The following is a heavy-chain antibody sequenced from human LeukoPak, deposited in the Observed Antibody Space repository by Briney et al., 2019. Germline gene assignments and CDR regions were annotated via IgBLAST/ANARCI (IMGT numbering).Heavy chain of an antibody. CDR1: GFSFRNYW. CDR3: ARDGGLHTSFDY. D-gene: IGHD2-15*01. CDR2: TKPVGSAE. J-gene: IGHJ4*02. V-gene: IGHV3-7*01. Sequence: GGSLRLSCAASGFSFRNYWMGWVRQAPGKGLEWVANTKPVGSAEYYADSVRGRFTASRDNANNLLYLQMNRLRAEDTAVYYCARDGGLHTSFDYWGQGTLLTVSS.